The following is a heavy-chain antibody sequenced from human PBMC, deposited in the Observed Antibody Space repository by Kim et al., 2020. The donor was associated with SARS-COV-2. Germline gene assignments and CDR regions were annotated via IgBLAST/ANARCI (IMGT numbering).Heavy chain of an antibody. D-gene: IGHD2-15*01. J-gene: IGHJ6*03. CDR2: T. CDR3: ARIYSSYFYLDV. V-gene: IGHV4-39*01. Sequence: TYYNPTLKSRVTVSADTSKNQFSLSLSSVTAADTAVFYCARIYSSYFYLDVWGRGTSVTVSS.